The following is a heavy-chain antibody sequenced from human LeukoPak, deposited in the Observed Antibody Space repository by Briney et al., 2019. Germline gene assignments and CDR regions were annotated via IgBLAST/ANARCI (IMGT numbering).Heavy chain of an antibody. D-gene: IGHD2-21*01. CDR1: GFTFSSYS. CDR3: AGGLPDYYYYGMDV. V-gene: IGHV3-21*01. J-gene: IGHJ6*02. Sequence: PGGSLRLSCAASGFTFSSYSMNWVRQAPGKGLEWVSSISSSSSYIYYADSVKGRFTISRDNAKNSLYLQMNSLRAEDTAVYYCAGGLPDYYYYGMDVWGQGTTVTVPS. CDR2: ISSSSSYI.